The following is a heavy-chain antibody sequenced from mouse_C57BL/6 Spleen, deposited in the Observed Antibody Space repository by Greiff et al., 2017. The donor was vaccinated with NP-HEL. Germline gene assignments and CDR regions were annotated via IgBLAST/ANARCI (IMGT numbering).Heavy chain of an antibody. CDR1: GYTFTSYW. V-gene: IGHV1-69*01. CDR3: ARGGTVAYFDY. CDR2: IDPSDSYT. J-gene: IGHJ2*01. Sequence: QVQLKQPGAELVMPGASVKLSCKASGYTFTSYWMHWVKQRPGQGLEWIGEIDPSDSYTNYNQKFKGKSTLTVDKSSSTAYMQLSSLTSEDSAVYYCARGGTVAYFDYWGQGTTLTVSS. D-gene: IGHD1-1*01.